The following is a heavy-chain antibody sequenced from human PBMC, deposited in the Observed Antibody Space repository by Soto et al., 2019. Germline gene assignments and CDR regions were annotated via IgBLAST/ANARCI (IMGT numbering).Heavy chain of an antibody. D-gene: IGHD3-10*01. J-gene: IGHJ6*02. CDR1: GFSFSRYG. CDR3: TRANCGSGSNQYYGLDV. V-gene: IGHV3-33*01. CDR2: IWFDGSNK. Sequence: QVQLVESGGGVVQPERSLRLSCAASGFSFSRYGMHWVRQAPGKGLEWVALIWFDGSNKYYAGSVKGRFTISRDNPKNTLYMQLNSLRAEDTAVYYCTRANCGSGSNQYYGLDVWGHGTTVTVTS.